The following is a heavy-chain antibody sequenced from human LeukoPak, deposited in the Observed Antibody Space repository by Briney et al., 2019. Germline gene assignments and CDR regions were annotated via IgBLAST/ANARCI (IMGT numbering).Heavy chain of an antibody. V-gene: IGHV4-34*01. CDR3: ARGSNYGSGSYYP. J-gene: IGHJ5*02. D-gene: IGHD3-10*01. Sequence: KPSETLSLTCAVYGGSFSGYYWSWIRRPPGKGLEWIGEINHSGSTNYNPSLKSRVTISVDTSKNQFSLKLSSVTAADTAVYYCARGSNYGSGSYYPWGQGTLVTVSS. CDR2: INHSGST. CDR1: GGSFSGYY.